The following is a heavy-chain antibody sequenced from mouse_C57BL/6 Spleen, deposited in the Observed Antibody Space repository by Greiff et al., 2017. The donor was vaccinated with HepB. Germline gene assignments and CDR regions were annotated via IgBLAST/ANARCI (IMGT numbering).Heavy chain of an antibody. Sequence: VKLQQPGAELVRPGSSVKLSCKASGYTFTSYWMHWVKQRPIQGLEWIGNIDPSDSETHYNQKFKDKATLTVDKSSSTAYMQLSSLTSEDSAVYYCAQMVTTKDNYYAMDYWGQGTSVTVSS. D-gene: IGHD2-2*01. CDR3: AQMVTTKDNYYAMDY. CDR2: IDPSDSET. V-gene: IGHV1-52*01. J-gene: IGHJ4*01. CDR1: GYTFTSYW.